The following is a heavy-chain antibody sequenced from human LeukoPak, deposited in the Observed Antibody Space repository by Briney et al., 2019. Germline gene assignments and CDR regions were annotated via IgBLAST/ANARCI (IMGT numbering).Heavy chain of an antibody. D-gene: IGHD2-21*02. CDR2: ISGSGGST. CDR3: AKDRRRNPLATAPDAFDI. V-gene: IGHV3-23*01. Sequence: GGSLRLSCATSGFTFNNYAMSWVRQAPGKGLEWVSAISGSGGSTYYADSVKGRFTISRDNSKNTLYLQMNSLRAEDTAVYYCAKDRRRNPLATAPDAFDIWGQGTMVTVSS. CDR1: GFTFNNYA. J-gene: IGHJ3*02.